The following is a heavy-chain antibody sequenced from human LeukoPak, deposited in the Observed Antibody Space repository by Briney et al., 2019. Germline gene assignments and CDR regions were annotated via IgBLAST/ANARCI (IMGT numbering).Heavy chain of an antibody. J-gene: IGHJ6*03. D-gene: IGHD4-17*01. V-gene: IGHV4-39*07. CDR3: ARSSTVIYYMDV. CDR1: GGSISSSSYY. CDR2: IYYSGST. Sequence: SETLSLTCTVSGGSISSSSYYWGWIRQPPGKGLEWIGSIYYSGSTYYNPSLKSRVTISVDTSKNQFSLKLSSVTAADTAVYYCARSSTVIYYMDVWGKGTTVTVSS.